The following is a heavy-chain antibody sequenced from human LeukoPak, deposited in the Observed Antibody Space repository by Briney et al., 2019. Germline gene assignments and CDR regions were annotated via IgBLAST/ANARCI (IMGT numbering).Heavy chain of an antibody. Sequence: ASVMVSCKTSGYTFTSYGISWVRQAPGQGLDWMGGISAYNCNTNYAQKVQGRVTMTTDTSTSTAYMELRSLRSDDTAVYYCARGLQENLAWLTAFSAFDIWGQGTMVTVSS. CDR1: GYTFTSYG. D-gene: IGHD6-19*01. V-gene: IGHV1-18*01. J-gene: IGHJ3*02. CDR2: ISAYNCNT. CDR3: ARGLQENLAWLTAFSAFDI.